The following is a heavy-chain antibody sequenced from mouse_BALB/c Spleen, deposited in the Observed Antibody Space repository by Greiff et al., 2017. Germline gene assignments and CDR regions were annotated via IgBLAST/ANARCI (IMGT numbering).Heavy chain of an antibody. Sequence: EGQLVESGGGLVQPGGSLKLSCAASGFTFSSYTMSWVRQTPEKRLEWVAYISNGGGSTYYPDTVKGRFTISRDNAKNTLYLQMSSLKSEDTAMYYCARHDAMDYWGQGTSVTVSS. CDR2: ISNGGGST. CDR1: GFTFSSYT. J-gene: IGHJ4*01. CDR3: ARHDAMDY. V-gene: IGHV5-12-2*01.